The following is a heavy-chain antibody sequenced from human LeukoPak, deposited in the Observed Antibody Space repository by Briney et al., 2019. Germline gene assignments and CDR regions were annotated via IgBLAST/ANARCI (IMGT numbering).Heavy chain of an antibody. CDR2: MNPHSGKT. CDR3: ARLSSHYGDYKVDP. D-gene: IGHD4-17*01. CDR1: GYTFTSYD. Sequence: ASVKVSCKASGYTFTSYDINWVRQATGQGLEWMGWMNPHSGKTGYAQNFQGRVTMTRDTSISTAYMELSSLRSEDTAVCYCARLSSHYGDYKVDPWGQGTLVTVSS. J-gene: IGHJ5*02. V-gene: IGHV1-8*02.